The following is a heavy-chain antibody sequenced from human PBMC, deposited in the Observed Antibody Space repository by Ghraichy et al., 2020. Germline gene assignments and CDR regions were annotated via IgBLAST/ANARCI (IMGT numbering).Heavy chain of an antibody. CDR3: ARTAGSYYFDY. J-gene: IGHJ4*02. CDR1: GGSFSGYY. D-gene: IGHD1-26*01. CDR2: INHSGST. Sequence: SETLSLTCAVYGGSFSGYYWSWIRQPPGKGLEWIGEINHSGSTNYNPSLKSRVTISVDTSKNQFSLKLSSVTAADTAVYYCARTAGSYYFDYWGQGTLVTVSS. V-gene: IGHV4-34*01.